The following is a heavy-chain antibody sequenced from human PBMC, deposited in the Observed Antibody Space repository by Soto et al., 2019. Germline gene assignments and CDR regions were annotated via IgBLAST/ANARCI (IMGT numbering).Heavy chain of an antibody. CDR1: GYTFTSYG. V-gene: IGHV1-18*01. Sequence: QVQLVQSGAEVKKPGASVKVSCKASGYTFTSYGISWVRQAPGQGLEWMGWISAYNGNTNYAQKLQGRLTMTTDISTRTDYMELRSVRSDDAAVDYCARDLRLRPGDYWGQGTLVTVST. CDR3: ARDLRLRPGDY. CDR2: ISAYNGNT. J-gene: IGHJ4*02. D-gene: IGHD5-12*01.